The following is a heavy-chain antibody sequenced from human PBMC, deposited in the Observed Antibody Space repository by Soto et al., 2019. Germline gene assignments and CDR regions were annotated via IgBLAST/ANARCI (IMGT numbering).Heavy chain of an antibody. V-gene: IGHV4-38-2*01. D-gene: IGHD6-19*01. J-gene: IGHJ4*02. CDR1: GYPIKRGYY. CDR2: VYHSGGT. CDR3: AGTDSYTSGLDY. Sequence: SETLSLTCVVSGYPIKRGYYWGWIRQPPGKGLEYIGSVYHSGGTFYNPSLKSRVTISADTSKNLFSLMLSSVTAADTAVYFCAGTDSYTSGLDYWGQGTLVTVSS.